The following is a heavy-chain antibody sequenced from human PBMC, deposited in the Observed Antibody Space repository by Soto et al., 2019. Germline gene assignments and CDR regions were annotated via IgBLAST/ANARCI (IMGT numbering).Heavy chain of an antibody. Sequence: QVQLVESGGGVVQPGRSLRLSCTASGFTFSNFGMHWVGQAPGKGLEWVAVIWYDGSITYYADSVKGRFTISRDNSKNTLYLQMNSLRAEDTAVYYCARDRVDYWGQGILVTVSS. J-gene: IGHJ4*02. CDR3: ARDRVDY. CDR1: GFTFSNFG. CDR2: IWYDGSIT. V-gene: IGHV3-33*01.